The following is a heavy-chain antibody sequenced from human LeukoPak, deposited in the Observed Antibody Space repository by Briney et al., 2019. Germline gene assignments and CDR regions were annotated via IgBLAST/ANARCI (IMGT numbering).Heavy chain of an antibody. V-gene: IGHV3-21*01. D-gene: IGHD7-27*01. CDR1: GFSFSTYS. Sequence: PGGSLRLSCAASGFSFSTYSMHWVRQAPGKGLEWVSSISSSASYIFYADSLKGRFTISRDNAKNSLYLQMNSLRTEDTAVYYCARDRGTGEAFDIWGQGTMVTVSS. CDR2: ISSSASYI. J-gene: IGHJ3*02. CDR3: ARDRGTGEAFDI.